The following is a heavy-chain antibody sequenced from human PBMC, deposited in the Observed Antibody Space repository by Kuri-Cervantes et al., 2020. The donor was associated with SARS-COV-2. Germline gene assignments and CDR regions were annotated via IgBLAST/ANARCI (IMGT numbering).Heavy chain of an antibody. V-gene: IGHV3-21*01. D-gene: IGHD3-22*01. CDR1: GFTFSTYS. Sequence: GESLKISCAASGFTFSTYSMTWVRQAPGKGLEWVSSISSSSSQRYYVDSVKGRFTISRDNAKNSLYLQMNSLRAEDTAVYYCARDDPWEPVNMIVIDRGRPGAFDIWGQGTMVTVSS. J-gene: IGHJ3*02. CDR3: ARDDPWEPVNMIVIDRGRPGAFDI. CDR2: ISSSSSQR.